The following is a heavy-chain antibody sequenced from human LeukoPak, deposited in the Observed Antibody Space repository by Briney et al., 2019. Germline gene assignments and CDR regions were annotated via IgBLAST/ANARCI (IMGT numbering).Heavy chain of an antibody. Sequence: SETLSLTCTVSGGSISSYYWSWIRQPPGKGLEWIGYIYYSGSTNYNPSLKSRVTISVDTSKNQFSLKLSSVTAADAAVYYCARDSEVRSLDYWGQGTLVTVSS. CDR1: GGSISSYY. D-gene: IGHD1-26*01. J-gene: IGHJ4*02. CDR3: ARDSEVRSLDY. V-gene: IGHV4-59*12. CDR2: IYYSGST.